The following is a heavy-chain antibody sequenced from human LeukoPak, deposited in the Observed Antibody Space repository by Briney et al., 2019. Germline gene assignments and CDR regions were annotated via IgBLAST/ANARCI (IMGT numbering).Heavy chain of an antibody. D-gene: IGHD1-26*01. J-gene: IGHJ6*03. CDR2: INPSGGST. Sequence: ASVKVSCKASGYTFTSYYMHWVRQAPGQGLEWMGIINPSGGSTSYAQKFQGRVTMTRDTSTSTVYMELSSLRSDDTAVYYCASRMYSGSSKPDYYYYYMDVWGKGTTVTVSS. CDR3: ASRMYSGSSKPDYYYYYMDV. CDR1: GYTFTSYY. V-gene: IGHV1-46*01.